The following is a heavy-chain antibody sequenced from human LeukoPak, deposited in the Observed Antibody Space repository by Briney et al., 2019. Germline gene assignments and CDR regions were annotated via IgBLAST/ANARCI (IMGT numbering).Heavy chain of an antibody. V-gene: IGHV3-7*05. Sequence: GGSLRLSCAASGFTLSNYWMGWLRQAPGKGLERVANIKQDGSEKYYVDSVKGRFTISRDNAKKSLYLQMNSLRVEDTAVYYCARDKSVGATPFDYWSQGTLVTVSS. D-gene: IGHD1-26*01. CDR3: ARDKSVGATPFDY. CDR2: IKQDGSEK. CDR1: GFTLSNYW. J-gene: IGHJ4*02.